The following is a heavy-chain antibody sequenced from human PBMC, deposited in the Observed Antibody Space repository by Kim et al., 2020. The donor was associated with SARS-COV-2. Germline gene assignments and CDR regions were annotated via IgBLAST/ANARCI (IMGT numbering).Heavy chain of an antibody. V-gene: IGHV4-34*01. Sequence: SETLSLTCAVYGGSFSGYYWSWIRQPPGKGLEWIGELNHSGSTNYNPSLKSRVTISVDTSKNQFSLKLSSVTAADTAVYYCARDSSWYPPRCYGMDVWGQGTTVTVSS. D-gene: IGHD6-13*01. J-gene: IGHJ6*02. CDR1: GGSFSGYY. CDR2: LNHSGST. CDR3: ARDSSWYPPRCYGMDV.